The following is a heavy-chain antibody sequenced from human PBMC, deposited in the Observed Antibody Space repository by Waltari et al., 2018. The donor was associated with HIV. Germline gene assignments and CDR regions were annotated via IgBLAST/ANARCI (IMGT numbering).Heavy chain of an antibody. D-gene: IGHD3-22*01. J-gene: IGHJ4*02. CDR3: ARGRVVPAYYYDSSGYAGFDY. CDR2: ISAYNGNT. Sequence: QVQLVQSGAEVKKPGASVKVSCKASGYTFTSYGISWVRQAPGQGLEWMGWISAYNGNTNYAQKLQGRVTMTTDTSTSTAYMELRSLRSDDTAVYYCARGRVVPAYYYDSSGYAGFDYWGQGTLVTVSS. CDR1: GYTFTSYG. V-gene: IGHV1-18*01.